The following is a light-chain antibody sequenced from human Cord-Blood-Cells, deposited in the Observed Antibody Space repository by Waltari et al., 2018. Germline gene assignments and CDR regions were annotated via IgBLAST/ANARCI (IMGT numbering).Light chain of an antibody. V-gene: IGKV3-11*01. CDR1: QSVSSY. CDR3: QQRSNWFT. J-gene: IGKJ5*01. Sequence: EIVLTQSPATLSLSPGERATLSCSASQSVSSYLAWYQQKPGQAPRLLIYDASNRATGITARFSGSGSGTDFTLTISSLEPEDVAVYYCQQRSNWFTFGQGTRLEIK. CDR2: DAS.